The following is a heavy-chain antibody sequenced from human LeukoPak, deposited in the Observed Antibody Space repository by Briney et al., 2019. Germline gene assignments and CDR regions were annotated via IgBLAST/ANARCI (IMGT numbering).Heavy chain of an antibody. J-gene: IGHJ4*02. Sequence: GGSLRLSCAVSGLTFSSSWMHWVRQAPGKGLEWVAVISYDGSNKYYADSVKGRFTISRDNSKNTLYLQMNSLRAEDTAVYYCARESVEMATSHFDYWGQGTLVTVSS. V-gene: IGHV3-30-3*01. D-gene: IGHD5-24*01. CDR1: GLTFSSSW. CDR2: ISYDGSNK. CDR3: ARESVEMATSHFDY.